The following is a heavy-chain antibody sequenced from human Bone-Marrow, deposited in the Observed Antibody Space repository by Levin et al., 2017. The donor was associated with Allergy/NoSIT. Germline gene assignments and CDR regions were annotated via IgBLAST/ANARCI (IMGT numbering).Heavy chain of an antibody. Sequence: GGSLRLSCAASGFTFSSYGMHWVRQAPGKGLEWVAVISYDGSNKYYVDSVKGRFTISRDNSKDTVYLQMSSLRTEDTAVYYCANDPSRLLEGGRLDHWGQGTLVTVSS. CDR3: ANDPSRLLEGGRLDH. J-gene: IGHJ4*02. D-gene: IGHD2-15*01. CDR1: GFTFSSYG. V-gene: IGHV3-30*18. CDR2: ISYDGSNK.